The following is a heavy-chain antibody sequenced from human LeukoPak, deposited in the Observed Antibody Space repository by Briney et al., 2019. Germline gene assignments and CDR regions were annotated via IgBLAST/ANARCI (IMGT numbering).Heavy chain of an antibody. D-gene: IGHD4-11*01. CDR3: ARHEPDYRTPINWFDP. CDR1: GGSISSSSYY. J-gene: IGHJ5*02. V-gene: IGHV4-39*01. CDR2: IYYSGST. Sequence: PSETLSLTCTVSGGSISSSSYYWGWIRQPPGKGLEWIGSIYYSGSTYYNPSLKSRVTISVDTSKNQFSLKLSSVTAADTAVYYCARHEPDYRTPINWFDPWGQRTLVTVPS.